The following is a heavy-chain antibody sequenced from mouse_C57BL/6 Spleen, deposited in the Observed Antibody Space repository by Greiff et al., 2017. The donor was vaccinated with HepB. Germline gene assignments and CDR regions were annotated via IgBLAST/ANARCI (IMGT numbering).Heavy chain of an antibody. Sequence: DVQLVESGEGLVKPGGSLKLSCAASGFTFSSYAMSWVRQTPEKRLEWVAYISSGGDYIYYADTVKGRFTISRDNARNTLYLQMSSLKSEDTAMYYCTRDQGVYGYDWFAYWGQGTLVTVSA. D-gene: IGHD2-2*01. CDR3: TRDQGVYGYDWFAY. CDR1: GFTFSSYA. J-gene: IGHJ3*01. CDR2: ISSGGDYI. V-gene: IGHV5-9-1*02.